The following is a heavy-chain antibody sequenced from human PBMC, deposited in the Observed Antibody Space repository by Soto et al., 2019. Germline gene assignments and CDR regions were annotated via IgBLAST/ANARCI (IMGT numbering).Heavy chain of an antibody. J-gene: IGHJ6*02. Sequence: EVQLLESGGGLVQPGGSLRLSCAASGFTFSSYAMSWVRQAPGKGLEWVSAISGSGGSTYYADSVKGRFTISRDNSKNTLYLQRNSLRAEDTAVYYSFVVDYYYYGMDVWGQGTTVTVSS. V-gene: IGHV3-23*01. D-gene: IGHD2-21*01. CDR2: ISGSGGST. CDR1: GFTFSSYA. CDR3: FVVDYYYYGMDV.